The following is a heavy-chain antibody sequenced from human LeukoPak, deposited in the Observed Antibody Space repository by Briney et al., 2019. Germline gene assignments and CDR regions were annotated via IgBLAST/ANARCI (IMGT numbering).Heavy chain of an antibody. V-gene: IGHV1-69*13. CDR1: GGTFSSYA. D-gene: IGHD5-18*01. J-gene: IGHJ4*02. CDR3: ARGDTAMVTYISY. CDR2: IIPIFGTA. Sequence: ASVKVSCKASGGTFSSYAISRVRQAPGQGLEWMGGIIPIFGTANYAQKFQGRVTITADESTSTAYMELSSLRSEDTAVYYCARGDTAMVTYISYWGQGTLVTVSS.